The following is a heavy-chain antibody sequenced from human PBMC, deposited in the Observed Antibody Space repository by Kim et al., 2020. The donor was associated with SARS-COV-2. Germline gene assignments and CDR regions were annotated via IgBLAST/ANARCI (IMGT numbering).Heavy chain of an antibody. D-gene: IGHD3-16*01. V-gene: IGHV3-30*01. J-gene: IGHJ6*02. CDR3: ARGAGGNYYYGMDV. Sequence: DSVKGRFTISRDNSKNTLYLQMNRLRAEDPAVYYCARGAGGNYYYGMDVWGQGTTVTVSS.